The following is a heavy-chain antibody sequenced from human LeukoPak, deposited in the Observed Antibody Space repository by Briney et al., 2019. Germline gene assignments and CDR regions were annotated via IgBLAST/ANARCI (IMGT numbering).Heavy chain of an antibody. CDR1: GFTVSSNY. CDR2: IYSGGST. J-gene: IGHJ6*02. Sequence: PGRSLRLSCAASGFTVSSNYMSWVRQAPGKGLEWVSVIYSGGSTYYADSVKGRFTISRDNSKNTLYLQMNSLRAEDTAVYYCARYGMAGPDYYYGMDVWGQGTTVTVSS. CDR3: ARYGMAGPDYYYGMDV. V-gene: IGHV3-53*01. D-gene: IGHD6-19*01.